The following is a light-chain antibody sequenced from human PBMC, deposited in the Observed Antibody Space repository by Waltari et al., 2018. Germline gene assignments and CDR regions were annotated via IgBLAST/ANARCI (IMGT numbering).Light chain of an antibody. CDR2: DAS. J-gene: IGKJ1*01. CDR3: QQYNNWPRT. CDR1: QRVSNN. V-gene: IGKV3-15*01. Sequence: EIVMTQSPVTLSVSPGERATLSCRASQRVSNNLAWYQQKPGQAPRLLIYDASARATGIPARFSGSGSGTEFTLTISSMQSEDFAIYHCQQYNNWPRTFGQGTKVEIK.